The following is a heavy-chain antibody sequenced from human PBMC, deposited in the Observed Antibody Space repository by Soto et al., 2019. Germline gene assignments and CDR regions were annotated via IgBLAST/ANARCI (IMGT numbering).Heavy chain of an antibody. Sequence: ASETLSLTCAVYGGSFSGYYWSWIRQPPGKGLEWIGEINHSGSTNYNPSLKSRVTISVDTSKNQFSLKLSSVTAADTAVYYCARGNPPSYYYYGMDVWGQGTTVTVSS. CDR2: INHSGST. V-gene: IGHV4-34*01. CDR1: GGSFSGYY. CDR3: ARGNPPSYYYYGMDV. J-gene: IGHJ6*02.